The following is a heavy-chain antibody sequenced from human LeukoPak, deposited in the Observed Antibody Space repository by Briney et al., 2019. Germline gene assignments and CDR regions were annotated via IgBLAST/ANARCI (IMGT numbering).Heavy chain of an antibody. Sequence: ASVKVSCKVSGYTLTGLSMHWVRQAPGKGLEWMGGFDPEDGETIYAQKFQGRVTMTEDTSTDTAYMELSSLRSEDTAVYYCARAIPSPITGTTGGWFDPWGQGTLVTVSS. J-gene: IGHJ5*02. D-gene: IGHD1-7*01. CDR2: FDPEDGET. V-gene: IGHV1-24*01. CDR3: ARAIPSPITGTTGGWFDP. CDR1: GYTLTGLS.